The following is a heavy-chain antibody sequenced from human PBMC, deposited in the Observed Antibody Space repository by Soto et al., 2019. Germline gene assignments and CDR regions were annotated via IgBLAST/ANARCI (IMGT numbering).Heavy chain of an antibody. CDR3: ARAAGRCGELYWFDP. CDR2: INPLGFST. CDR1: GYTFTRYN. Sequence: QVQLVQSGAEVKKPGASVNVSCKASGYTFTRYNLHWVRQAPGQGLEWVGMINPLGFSTTYAQKFRGRVTMTRDTSTSTVYMELTNLRSDDTAGYYCARAAGRCGELYWFDPWGQGTLVTVSP. V-gene: IGHV1-46*01. D-gene: IGHD1-7*01. J-gene: IGHJ5*02.